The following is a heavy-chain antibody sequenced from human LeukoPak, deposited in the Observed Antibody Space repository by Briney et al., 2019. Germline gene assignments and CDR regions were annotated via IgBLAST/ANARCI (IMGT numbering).Heavy chain of an antibody. CDR2: IYYSGST. J-gene: IGHJ6*03. CDR1: GGSISSGDYY. D-gene: IGHD3-10*01. V-gene: IGHV4-30-4*01. Sequence: SETLSLTCTVSGGSISSGDYYWSWIRQPPGRGLEWIGYIYYSGSTYYNPSLKSRVTMSVDTSKNQFSLKLSSVTAADTAVYYCARDYKILSVHYYYYYYMDVWGKGTTVTVSS. CDR3: ARDYKILSVHYYYYYYMDV.